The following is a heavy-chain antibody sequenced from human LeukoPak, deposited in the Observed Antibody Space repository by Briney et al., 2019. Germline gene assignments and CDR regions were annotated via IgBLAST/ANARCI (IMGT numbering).Heavy chain of an antibody. CDR3: ARDATWSHFDY. D-gene: IGHD2-15*01. Sequence: GGSLRLSCAASGFTFSNAWMSWVRQAPGKGLEWVAVISYDGSNKYYADSVKGRFTISRDNSKNTLYLQMNSLRAEDTAVYYCARDATWSHFDYWGQGTLVTVSS. J-gene: IGHJ4*02. V-gene: IGHV3-30*03. CDR2: ISYDGSNK. CDR1: GFTFSNAW.